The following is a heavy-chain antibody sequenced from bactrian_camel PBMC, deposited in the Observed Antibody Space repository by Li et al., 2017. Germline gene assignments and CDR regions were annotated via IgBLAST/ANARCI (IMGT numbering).Heavy chain of an antibody. D-gene: IGHD3*01. Sequence: QLVESGGGSVKAGGSLRLSCETSESTASAFCMGWVRQVGAKREGLASVGRDGVTTYANTVKGRFTVSHDDSKNTVYLQMNNLQPEDTAMYYCAASEDYARFVTQQYDSVGQGTQVTVS. CDR2: VGRDGVT. V-gene: IGHV3S9*01. CDR3: AASEDYARFVTQQYDS. CDR1: ESTASAFC. J-gene: IGHJ4*01.